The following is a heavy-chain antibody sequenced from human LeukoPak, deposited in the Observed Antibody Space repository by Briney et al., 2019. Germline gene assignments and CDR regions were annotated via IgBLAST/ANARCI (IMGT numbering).Heavy chain of an antibody. Sequence: GGSLRLSCAASGFTFSSYAMSWIRQAPGRGLEWLSYIKVRGSYTSYADSVKGRFTISRDDAKNSLFLQMNSLRVDDTAIYYCAREGDYGTFHFWGQGTLVTVSS. V-gene: IGHV3-11*05. J-gene: IGHJ4*02. CDR2: IKVRGSYT. CDR3: AREGDYGTFHF. D-gene: IGHD4-17*01. CDR1: GFTFSSYA.